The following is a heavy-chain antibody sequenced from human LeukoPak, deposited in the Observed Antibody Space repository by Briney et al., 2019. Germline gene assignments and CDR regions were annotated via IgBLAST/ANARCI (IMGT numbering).Heavy chain of an antibody. V-gene: IGHV1-8*03. CDR2: MNPNSGNT. CDR1: GYTFTSYD. D-gene: IGHD3-3*01. J-gene: IGHJ4*02. CDR3: ARGTYYDFWSGYYSPLDY. Sequence: GASVKVSCKASGYTFTSYDINWVRQATGQGPEWMGWMNPNSGNTGYAQKFQGRVTITRNTSISTAYMELSSLRSEDTAVYYCARGTYYDFWSGYYSPLDYWGQGTLVTVSS.